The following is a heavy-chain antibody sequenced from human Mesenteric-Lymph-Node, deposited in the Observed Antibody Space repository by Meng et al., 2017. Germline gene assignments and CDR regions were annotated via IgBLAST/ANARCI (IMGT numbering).Heavy chain of an antibody. CDR2: ISSSGSTI. J-gene: IGHJ4*02. CDR3: ARGSPLVFIDYDILTGYDY. D-gene: IGHD3-9*01. Sequence: GESLKISCAASGFTFSDYYMSWIRQAPGKGLEWVSYISSSGSTIYYADSVKGRFTISRDNAKNSLYLQMNSLRAEDTAVYYCARGSPLVFIDYDILTGYDYWGQGKRVTCAS. CDR1: GFTFSDYY. V-gene: IGHV3-11*04.